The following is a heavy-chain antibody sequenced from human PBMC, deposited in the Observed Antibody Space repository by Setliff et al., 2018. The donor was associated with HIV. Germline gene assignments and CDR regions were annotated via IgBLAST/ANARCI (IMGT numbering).Heavy chain of an antibody. CDR1: GFSLSNTRMG. D-gene: IGHD3-3*01. Sequence: SGPTLVNPTETLTLTCTVSGFSLSNTRMGVSWIRQPPGKALEWLAHIFPNDEKSYSASLKSRVTIPEDTSKSQVVLTMTNMDPLDTATYFCARYNFRRGYWDYFDYWGQGTLVTVSS. V-gene: IGHV2-26*01. CDR2: IFPNDEK. CDR3: ARYNFRRGYWDYFDY. J-gene: IGHJ4*02.